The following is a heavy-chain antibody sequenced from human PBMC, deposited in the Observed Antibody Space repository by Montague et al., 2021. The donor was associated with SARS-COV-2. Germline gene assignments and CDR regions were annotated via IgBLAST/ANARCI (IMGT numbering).Heavy chain of an antibody. D-gene: IGHD3-9*01. CDR1: GFTFSSYW. V-gene: IGHV3-7*05. J-gene: IGHJ6*03. CDR3: AREPGPYYDILTGLTVGYMDV. CDR2: IKQDGSEK. Sequence: SRRLSCDASGFTFSSYWMSWVRQAPGKGLEWVANIKQDGSEKYYVDSVKGRFTISRDNAKNSLYLQMNSLRAEDTAVYYCAREPGPYYDILTGLTVGYMDVWGKGTTVTVSS.